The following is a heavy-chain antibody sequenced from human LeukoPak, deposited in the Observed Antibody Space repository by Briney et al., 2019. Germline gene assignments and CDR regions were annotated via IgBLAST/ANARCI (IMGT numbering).Heavy chain of an antibody. J-gene: IGHJ6*03. CDR2: ITSISSST. CDR3: ARDFGDYGGYYYMDL. CDR1: GFTFSRFE. Sequence: PGGSPRLSCTASGFTFSRFEMSWVRQAPGKGLEWVSYITSISSSTYYADFVKGRFTVSRDNAKNSLYLQMNSLTAEDTAVYYCARDFGDYGGYYYMDLWGKGTMVTVSS. V-gene: IGHV3-48*03. D-gene: IGHD4-23*01.